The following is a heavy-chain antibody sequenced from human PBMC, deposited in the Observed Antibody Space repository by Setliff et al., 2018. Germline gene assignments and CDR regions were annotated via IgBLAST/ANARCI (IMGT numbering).Heavy chain of an antibody. J-gene: IGHJ4*01. D-gene: IGHD6-13*01. CDR1: GYIFAGYY. CDR3: ARAGSAPARRKGDEV. V-gene: IGHV1-18*01. Sequence: ASVKVSCKASGYIFAGYYMHWVRQTPGQGLEWMGWIGAYTGNTNYAQKFQGRVTMTRDTSTNTVYMELSSLKSNDTAVYYCARAGSAPARRKGDEVWGQGTLVTVSS. CDR2: IGAYTGNT.